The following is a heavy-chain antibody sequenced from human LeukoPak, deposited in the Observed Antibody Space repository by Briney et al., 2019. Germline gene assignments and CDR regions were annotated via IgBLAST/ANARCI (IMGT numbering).Heavy chain of an antibody. CDR2: INHSGST. Sequence: SETLSLTCAVYGGSFSGYYWSWIRQPPGKGLEWIGEINHSGSTNYNPSLKRRVTISVDTSKNQFSLKLSSVTAADTAVYYCARGLNKYCSGGSCYPGSWGQGTLVTVSS. V-gene: IGHV4-34*01. J-gene: IGHJ4*02. CDR1: GGSFSGYY. CDR3: ARGLNKYCSGGSCYPGS. D-gene: IGHD2-15*01.